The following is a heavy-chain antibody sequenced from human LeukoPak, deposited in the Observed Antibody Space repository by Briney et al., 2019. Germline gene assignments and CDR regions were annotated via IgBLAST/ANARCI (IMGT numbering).Heavy chain of an antibody. Sequence: GASVTVSCKVSGYTLTELSMHWVRQAPGKGLEWMGGFDPEDGETIYAQKFQGRVTMTEDTSTDTAYMELSSLRSEDTAVYYCARGVGQCSSTTCFGFAEYFQHWGQGTLVTVSS. CDR3: ARGVGQCSSTTCFGFAEYFQH. CDR2: FDPEDGET. J-gene: IGHJ1*01. D-gene: IGHD2-2*01. V-gene: IGHV1-24*01. CDR1: GYTLTELS.